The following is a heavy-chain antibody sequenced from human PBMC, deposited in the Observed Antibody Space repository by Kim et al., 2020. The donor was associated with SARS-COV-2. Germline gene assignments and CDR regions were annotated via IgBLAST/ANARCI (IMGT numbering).Heavy chain of an antibody. D-gene: IGHD3-10*01. CDR3: ARDVTMVRGVSWDY. Sequence: SQKFQGRVTITRDTSASTAYMELSSLRSEDTAVYYCARDVTMVRGVSWDYWGQGTLVTVSS. J-gene: IGHJ4*02. V-gene: IGHV1-3*01.